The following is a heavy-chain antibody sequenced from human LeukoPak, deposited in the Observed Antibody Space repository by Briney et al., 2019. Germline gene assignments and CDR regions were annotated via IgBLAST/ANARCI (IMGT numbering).Heavy chain of an antibody. J-gene: IGHJ4*02. D-gene: IGHD2-15*01. CDR1: GYTFTSYG. V-gene: IGHV1-18*04. CDR2: ISAYNGNT. Sequence: ASVKVSCKTSGYTFTSYGISWVRQAPGQGLEWMGWISAYNGNTNYAQKLQGRVTMTTDTSTSTAYMELRSLRSDDTAVYYCARGRYCSGGSCYFLDYWGQGTLVTVSS. CDR3: ARGRYCSGGSCYFLDY.